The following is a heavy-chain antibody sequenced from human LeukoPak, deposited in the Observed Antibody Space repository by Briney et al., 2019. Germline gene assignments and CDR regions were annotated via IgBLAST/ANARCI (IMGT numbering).Heavy chain of an antibody. CDR1: GGTFSSYT. D-gene: IGHD1-26*01. CDR3: ARGRRELDAFDI. CDR2: IIPILGIA. Sequence: SVKVSCKASGGTFSSYTISWVRQAPGQGLEWMARIIPILGIANYAQKFQGRVTITADKSTSTAYMELSSLRSEDTAVYYCARGRRELDAFDIWGQGTMVTVSS. V-gene: IGHV1-69*02. J-gene: IGHJ3*02.